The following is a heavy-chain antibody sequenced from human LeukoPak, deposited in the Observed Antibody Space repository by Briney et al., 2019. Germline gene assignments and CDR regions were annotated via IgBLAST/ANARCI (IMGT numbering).Heavy chain of an antibody. CDR3: ASGYYDNTGYYYGAFDI. Sequence: PGGSLRLSCAASGFTFSSYSMHWVRQAPGKGLEWISSITSSSSYIYYADSVKGRFTISRDNAKNSLYLQMNSLRAEDSAVYYCASGYYDNTGYYYGAFDIWGQGTMVTVSS. J-gene: IGHJ3*02. CDR1: GFTFSSYS. CDR2: ITSSSSYI. D-gene: IGHD3-22*01. V-gene: IGHV3-21*01.